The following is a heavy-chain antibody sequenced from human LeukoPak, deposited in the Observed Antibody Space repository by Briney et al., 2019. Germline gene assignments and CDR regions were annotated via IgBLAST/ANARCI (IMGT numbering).Heavy chain of an antibody. V-gene: IGHV3-23*01. CDR2: ISAGGGGS. CDR3: AKGGRMVRGVIVTNYYFDY. CDR1: RFTFSSYA. Sequence: GGSLRLSSAASRFTFSSYAMSWVRQAPGKGLEWVSSISAGGGGSYYADSVQGRFTISRDTSKNTLYLQMNSLRAEDTAVYYCAKGGRMVRGVIVTNYYFDYWGQGTLVTVSS. D-gene: IGHD3-10*01. J-gene: IGHJ4*02.